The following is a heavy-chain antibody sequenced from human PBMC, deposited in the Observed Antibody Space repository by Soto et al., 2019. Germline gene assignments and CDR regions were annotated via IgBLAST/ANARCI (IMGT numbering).Heavy chain of an antibody. J-gene: IGHJ6*03. CDR2: INHSGST. D-gene: IGHD6-19*01. V-gene: IGHV4-34*01. CDR1: GGSFSGYY. Sequence: PSETLSLTCAVYGGSFSGYYWSWIRQPPGKGLEWIGEINHSGSTNYNPSLKSRVTISVDTSKNQFSLKLSSVTAADTAVYYCATTPPSWGAGAQPGYYYYYYRKVGGKGTTVTVSS. CDR3: ATTPPSWGAGAQPGYYYYYYRKV.